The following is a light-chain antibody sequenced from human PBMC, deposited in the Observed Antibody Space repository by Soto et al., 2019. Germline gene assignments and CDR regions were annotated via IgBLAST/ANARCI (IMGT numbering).Light chain of an antibody. V-gene: IGKV3-15*01. CDR2: YAS. CDR1: ESVHRN. J-gene: IGKJ3*01. Sequence: EVVMTQSPATLSVSPGERVTLSCRASESVHRNLAWYQQKPGQGPSLLIYYASTRATGVPDRFTGSGSGTEFPLTMSSLQSEDFGVYHCQHYGNWPPTFGPGTKVEI. CDR3: QHYGNWPPT.